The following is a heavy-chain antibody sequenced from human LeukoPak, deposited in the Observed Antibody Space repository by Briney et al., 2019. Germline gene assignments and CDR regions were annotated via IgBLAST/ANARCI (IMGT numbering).Heavy chain of an antibody. CDR3: AREVPGNYDSSGYTALYFDY. J-gene: IGHJ4*02. Sequence: GGSLRLSCAASGFTFSTYSMNWVRQAPGKGLEWVSPISSSSTYIYYADSVKGRFTISRDNAKNSLYLQMNSLRAEDTAVYYCAREVPGNYDSSGYTALYFDYWGQGALVTVSS. CDR1: GFTFSTYS. D-gene: IGHD3-22*01. CDR2: ISSSSTYI. V-gene: IGHV3-21*01.